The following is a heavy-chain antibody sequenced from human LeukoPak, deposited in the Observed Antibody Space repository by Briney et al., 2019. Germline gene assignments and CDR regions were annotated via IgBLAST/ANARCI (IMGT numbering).Heavy chain of an antibody. D-gene: IGHD4-17*01. CDR1: GFTFSSYS. CDR2: ISSSSSYI. CDR3: ARDPATRNDYGDYGAAFDI. Sequence: GGSLRLSRAASGFTFSSYSMNWVRQAPGKGLEWVSSISSSSSYIYYADSVKGRFTISRDNAKNSLYLQMNSLRAEDTAVYYCARDPATRNDYGDYGAAFDIWGQGTMVTVSS. J-gene: IGHJ3*02. V-gene: IGHV3-21*01.